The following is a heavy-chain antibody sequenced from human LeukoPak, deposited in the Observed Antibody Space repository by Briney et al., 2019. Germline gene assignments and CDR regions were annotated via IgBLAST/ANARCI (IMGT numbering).Heavy chain of an antibody. Sequence: PSETLSLTCTVSGGSISTYYWSWIRQPPGKGLEWIGYNYYSGSTNYNPSLKSRVTMSIDTSKNQFSLKLRSVTAADTAIYYCARDAPSSSHFDYWGQGTLVTVSS. J-gene: IGHJ4*02. CDR1: GGSISTYY. CDR3: ARDAPSSSHFDY. D-gene: IGHD6-19*01. V-gene: IGHV4-59*01. CDR2: NYYSGST.